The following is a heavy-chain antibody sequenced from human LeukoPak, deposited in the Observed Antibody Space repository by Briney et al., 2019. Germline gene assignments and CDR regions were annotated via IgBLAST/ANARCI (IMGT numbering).Heavy chain of an antibody. D-gene: IGHD6-19*01. V-gene: IGHV4-59*05. Sequence: GSLRLSCAASGFTFSSYSMNWVRQAPGKGLEWVGSIYYSGSTYYNPSLKSRVTISVDTSKNQFSLKLSSVTAADTAVYYCAKVAVAGKRVTWYFDLWGRGTLVTVSS. CDR2: IYYSGST. CDR1: GFTFSSYSMN. CDR3: AKVAVAGKRVTWYFDL. J-gene: IGHJ2*01.